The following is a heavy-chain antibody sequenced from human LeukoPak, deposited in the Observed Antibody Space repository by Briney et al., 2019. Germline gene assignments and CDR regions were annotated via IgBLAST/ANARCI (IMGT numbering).Heavy chain of an antibody. CDR1: GFTFSSYA. Sequence: PGGSLRLSRAASGFTFSSYAMTWVRQAPGKGLEWVSAISGGGGSTYYADSVKGRFTISRDDSKNTLYLQMNSLRADDTAVYYCARVGSGYDSGPAPSYWGQGTLVTVSS. CDR3: ARVGSGYDSGPAPSY. CDR2: ISGGGGST. D-gene: IGHD5-12*01. J-gene: IGHJ4*02. V-gene: IGHV3-23*01.